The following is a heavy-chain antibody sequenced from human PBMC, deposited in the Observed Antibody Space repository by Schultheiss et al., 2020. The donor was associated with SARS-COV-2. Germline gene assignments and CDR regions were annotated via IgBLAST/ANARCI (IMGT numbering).Heavy chain of an antibody. CDR1: GFTFSGYV. J-gene: IGHJ4*02. CDR3: ATVKGLQEWFISDF. D-gene: IGHD5-18*01. Sequence: GGSLRLSCAASGFTFSGYVMHWVRQAPGKGLEWVAYISSSSSSIYYADSVKDRFTISRDNAKNSLYLHMNSLTDEDTATYYCATVKGLQEWFISDFWGQGTLVTVSA. CDR2: ISSSSSSI. V-gene: IGHV3-48*02.